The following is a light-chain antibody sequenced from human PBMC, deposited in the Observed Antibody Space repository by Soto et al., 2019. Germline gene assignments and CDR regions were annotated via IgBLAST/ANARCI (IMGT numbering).Light chain of an antibody. J-gene: IGKJ1*01. Sequence: EIVLTQSPGTLSLSPGERATLSCRASQSLSSSYLAWYQQRPGQAPRLLIYGASSRATGIPERFSGSGSGTEFTLTISGLQSEDFAVYYCQQYNNWPPWTFGQGTKVEIK. CDR1: QSLSSSY. CDR2: GAS. CDR3: QQYNNWPPWT. V-gene: IGKV3-20*01.